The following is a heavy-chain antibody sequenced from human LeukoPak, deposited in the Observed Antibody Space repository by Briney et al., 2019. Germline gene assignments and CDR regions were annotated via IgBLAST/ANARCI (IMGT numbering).Heavy chain of an antibody. CDR1: GFTSSSYW. CDR2: ISGSGGST. Sequence: GGSLRLSCAASGFTSSSYWMSWVRQAPGKGLEWVSAISGSGGSTYYADSVKGRFTISRDNSKNTLSLQMNSLRPEDTAVYYRARAHLSSSSTDYMDVWGKGTTVTVSS. J-gene: IGHJ6*03. V-gene: IGHV3-23*01. CDR3: ARAHLSSSSTDYMDV. D-gene: IGHD6-6*01.